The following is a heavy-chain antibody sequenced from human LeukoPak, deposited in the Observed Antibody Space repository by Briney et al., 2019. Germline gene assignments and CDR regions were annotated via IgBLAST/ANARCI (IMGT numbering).Heavy chain of an antibody. CDR2: IWNDGSKE. J-gene: IGHJ4*02. V-gene: IGHV3-33*06. Sequence: GRSLRLSCAASGFTFSTYGMHWVRQGPGKGLEWVAVIWNDGSKEYYVDSVKGRFTISRDNSKNTVYLQMNSLRAKDTGVYYCAKDLCWGQGTLVTVSS. CDR3: AKDLC. CDR1: GFTFSTYG.